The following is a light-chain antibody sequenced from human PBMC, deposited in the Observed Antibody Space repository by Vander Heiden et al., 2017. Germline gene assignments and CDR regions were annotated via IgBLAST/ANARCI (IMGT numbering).Light chain of an antibody. CDR1: QSISTY. CDR3: QQSYNTPLT. V-gene: IGKV1-39*01. CDR2: AAS. J-gene: IGKJ4*01. Sequence: IQMTQSPSSLFASVGDRVTITCRASQSISTYLNWYQQKPGKAPKLLIYAASNLQSGVPSRFSGSGSGTDFTLTISSLQPEDFATYYCQQSYNTPLTFGGGTKVEIK.